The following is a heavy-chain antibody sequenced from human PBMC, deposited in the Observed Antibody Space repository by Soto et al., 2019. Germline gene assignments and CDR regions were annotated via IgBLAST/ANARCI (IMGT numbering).Heavy chain of an antibody. V-gene: IGHV3-30*18. CDR2: VSYDGSNK. J-gene: IGHJ4*02. Sequence: QEQLVESGGGVVQPGRSLRLSCAASGFTFSAYGMHWVRQAPGKGLEWVAVVSYDGSNKYYADSVKGRFTISRDNSWNTLYLQMNSLRAEDTAVYYCAKATTNGGWFNPFDSWGQGALVTVSS. CDR3: AKATTNGGWFNPFDS. D-gene: IGHD6-19*01. CDR1: GFTFSAYG.